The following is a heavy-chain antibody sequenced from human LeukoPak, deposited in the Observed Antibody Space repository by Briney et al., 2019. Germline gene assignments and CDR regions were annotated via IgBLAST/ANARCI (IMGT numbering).Heavy chain of an antibody. V-gene: IGHV1-69*13. CDR3: AREYSSSSRGGYYYYYYGMDV. CDR2: IIPIFGTA. Sequence: SVKVSCTASGGTFSSYAISWVRQAPGQGREWMGGIIPIFGTANYAQKFQGGVTITADESTSTAYMELSSLRSEDTAVYYCAREYSSSSRGGYYYYYYGMDVWGQGTTATVSS. D-gene: IGHD6-6*01. CDR1: GGTFSSYA. J-gene: IGHJ6*02.